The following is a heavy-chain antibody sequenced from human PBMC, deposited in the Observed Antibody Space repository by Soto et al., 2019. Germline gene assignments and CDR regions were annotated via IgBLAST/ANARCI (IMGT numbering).Heavy chain of an antibody. CDR3: AKAFFPRIAVAGPFDY. V-gene: IGHV3-23*01. J-gene: IGHJ4*02. Sequence: PGGSLGLSCAASGLTFSSYAMSWVRQAQGKGLEWVSAISGSGGSTYYADSVKGRFTISRDNSKNTLYLQMNSLRAEDTAVYYCAKAFFPRIAVAGPFDYWGQGTLVTVSS. D-gene: IGHD6-19*01. CDR1: GLTFSSYA. CDR2: ISGSGGST.